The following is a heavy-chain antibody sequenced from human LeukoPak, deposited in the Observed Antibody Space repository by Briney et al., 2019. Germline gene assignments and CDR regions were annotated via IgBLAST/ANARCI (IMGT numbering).Heavy chain of an antibody. CDR1: GFTFSSYR. V-gene: IGHV3-21*01. Sequence: PGGSLRLSCAASGFTFSSYRMNWVRQAPGKGLEWVSSISSSSSYIYYADSVKGRFTISRDNAKNSLYLQMNSLRAEDTAVYYCARVVVTASSDDYWGQGTLVTVSS. J-gene: IGHJ4*02. CDR2: ISSSSSYI. CDR3: ARVVVTASSDDY. D-gene: IGHD2-21*02.